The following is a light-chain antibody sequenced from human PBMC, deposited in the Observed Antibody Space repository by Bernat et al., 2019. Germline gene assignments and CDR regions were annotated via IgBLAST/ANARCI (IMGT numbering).Light chain of an antibody. CDR1: QSVNSY. Sequence: GERATLSCRASQSVNSYLAWYQQKPGQAPRVLIYGSSSRDTGIPDRFSGSGSGTEFTLTISSLEPEDVGVYFCLKSSDWPYSFGQGNKVEIK. CDR2: GSS. J-gene: IGKJ2*03. V-gene: IGKV3-11*01. CDR3: LKSSDWPYS.